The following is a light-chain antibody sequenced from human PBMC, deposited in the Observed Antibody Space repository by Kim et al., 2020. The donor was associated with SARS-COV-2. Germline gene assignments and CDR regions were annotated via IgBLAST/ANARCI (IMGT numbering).Light chain of an antibody. V-gene: IGKV1-39*01. CDR3: QQSYNTPWT. Sequence: SAFVGDRGTITCRASQNINNSLNWYQQKPGKAPKLLIYAASSLQSGVPSRFSGSGSGTHFTLTISSLQPEDFAPYYCQQSYNTPWTFGQGTKLEIK. J-gene: IGKJ1*01. CDR2: AAS. CDR1: QNINNS.